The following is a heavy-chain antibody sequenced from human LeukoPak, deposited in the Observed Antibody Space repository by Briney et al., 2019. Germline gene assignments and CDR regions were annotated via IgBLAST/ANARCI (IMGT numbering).Heavy chain of an antibody. D-gene: IGHD3-10*01. V-gene: IGHV3-72*01. J-gene: IGHJ4*01. Sequence: PGGSLRLSCAASGFTFSDHYIDWVRQAPGKGLEWVGRSRDKGNSYTTAYAASVRGGFTISRDDSKNSLYLQMNSLKIEDTAVYYCTKLARAPRDFDYWGQGTLVTVSS. CDR1: GFTFSDHY. CDR2: SRDKGNSYTT. CDR3: TKLARAPRDFDY.